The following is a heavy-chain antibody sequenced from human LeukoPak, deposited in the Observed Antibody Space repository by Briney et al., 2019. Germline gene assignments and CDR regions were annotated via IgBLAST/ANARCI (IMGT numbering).Heavy chain of an antibody. V-gene: IGHV1-69*13. Sequence: ASVKVSCKTSGYTFTTYAIHWVRQAPGQGLEWMGGIIPIFGTANYAQKSQGRVTITADESTSTAYMELSSLRSEDTAVYYCARTVTIFGVVTPLYGFDPWGQGTLVTVSS. J-gene: IGHJ5*02. CDR2: IIPIFGTA. D-gene: IGHD3-3*01. CDR3: ARTVTIFGVVTPLYGFDP. CDR1: GYTFTTYA.